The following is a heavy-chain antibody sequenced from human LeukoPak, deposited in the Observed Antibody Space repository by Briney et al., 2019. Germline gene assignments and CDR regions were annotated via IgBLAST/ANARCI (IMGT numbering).Heavy chain of an antibody. J-gene: IGHJ1*01. CDR2: VSDSGST. Sequence: SETLSLTCTVSGGSMNTFYWSWIRQPPGKGLECVGYVSDSGSTNYNPSLKSRVTMSIETSNNQFSLRLSSVTAADTAVYYCAGRGHRYSRDWGQGILVTVSS. V-gene: IGHV4-59*01. D-gene: IGHD2-15*01. CDR3: AGRGHRYSRD. CDR1: GGSMNTFY.